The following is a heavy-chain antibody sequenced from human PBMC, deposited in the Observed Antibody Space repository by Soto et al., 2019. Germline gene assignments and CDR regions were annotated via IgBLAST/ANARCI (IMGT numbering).Heavy chain of an antibody. D-gene: IGHD3-9*01. CDR3: AKSGHFDMLPVLGGFEP. V-gene: IGHV3-23*01. Sequence: PGWSMRLSCVASGFTFRNYAMILVRQAPGKGLQWVSCISDSGGVIFYADSVRGRFTVSRDNSKNTLFLQMNSLRGDDTALYYCAKSGHFDMLPVLGGFEPWGQGTQVTVP. CDR1: GFTFRNYA. CDR2: ISDSGGVI. J-gene: IGHJ5*02.